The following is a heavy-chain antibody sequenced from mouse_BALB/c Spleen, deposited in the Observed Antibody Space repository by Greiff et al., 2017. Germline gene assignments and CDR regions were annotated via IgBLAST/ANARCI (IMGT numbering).Heavy chain of an antibody. CDR3: NGLRGFAY. D-gene: IGHD1-1*01. Sequence: EVQLQQSGAELVRSGASVKLSCTASGFNIKDYYMHWVKQRPEQGLEWIGWIDPENGDTEYAPKFQGKATMTADTSSNTAYLQLSSLTSEDTAVYYCNGLRGFAYWGQGTLVTVSA. CDR2: IDPENGDT. J-gene: IGHJ3*01. CDR1: GFNIKDYY. V-gene: IGHV14-4*02.